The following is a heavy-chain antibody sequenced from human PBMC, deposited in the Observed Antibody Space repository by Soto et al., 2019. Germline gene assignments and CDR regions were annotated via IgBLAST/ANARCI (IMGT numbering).Heavy chain of an antibody. D-gene: IGHD5-18*01. CDR1: GFTFSSYA. Sequence: QVQLVESGGGVVQPGRSLRLSCAASGFTFSSYAMHWVRQAPGKGLEWVAVISYDGSNKYYADSVKGRFTISRDNSKNTLYLQMNSLSAEDTAVYYCARDRRRGYSYGLFDYWGQGTLVTVSS. J-gene: IGHJ4*02. CDR3: ARDRRRGYSYGLFDY. V-gene: IGHV3-30-3*01. CDR2: ISYDGSNK.